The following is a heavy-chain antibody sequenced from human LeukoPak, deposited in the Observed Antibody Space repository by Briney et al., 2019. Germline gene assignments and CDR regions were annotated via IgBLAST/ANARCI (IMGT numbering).Heavy chain of an antibody. J-gene: IGHJ5*02. V-gene: IGHV1-18*01. D-gene: IGHD5-24*01. Sequence: ASVKVSCKASGYTFTSYGISWVRQAPGQGLEWMGWISAYNGNTNYAQKFQGRVTITADESTSTAYMELSSLRSEDTAVYYCARGLQEMATTPDGGWFDPWGQGTLVTVSS. CDR1: GYTFTSYG. CDR2: ISAYNGNT. CDR3: ARGLQEMATTPDGGWFDP.